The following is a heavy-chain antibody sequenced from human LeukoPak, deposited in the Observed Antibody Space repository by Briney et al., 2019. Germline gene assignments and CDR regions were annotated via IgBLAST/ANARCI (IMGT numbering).Heavy chain of an antibody. D-gene: IGHD1-7*01. V-gene: IGHV3-33*06. Sequence: GRSLRLSCAASGFPFSSYGMHGVRQAPGKGLEGVAVIWYDGSNKYYADSVKGRFTISRDNSKNTLYLQMNSLRAEDTAVYYCAKDGTGTYVGAYFDYWGQGTLVTVSS. J-gene: IGHJ4*02. CDR2: IWYDGSNK. CDR3: AKDGTGTYVGAYFDY. CDR1: GFPFSSYG.